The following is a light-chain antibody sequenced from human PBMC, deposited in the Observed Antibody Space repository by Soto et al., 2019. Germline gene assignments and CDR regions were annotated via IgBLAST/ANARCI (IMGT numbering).Light chain of an antibody. CDR3: SSYTGSSTSVV. V-gene: IGLV2-14*01. CDR1: SSDVGGYNY. J-gene: IGLJ2*01. Sequence: QSVLTQPASVSGSPGQSITISCTGTSSDVGGYNYVSWYQQHPGKAPKLMIYEVNNRPSGVSNRFSGSKSGNTASLTISGLQAEDEADYYCSSYTGSSTSVVFGGGTKVTVL. CDR2: EVN.